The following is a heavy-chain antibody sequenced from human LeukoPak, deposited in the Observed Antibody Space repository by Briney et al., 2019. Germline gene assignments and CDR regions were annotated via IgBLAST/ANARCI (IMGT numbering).Heavy chain of an antibody. Sequence: TRGESLKISCKGSGYSFTNNWITWVRQMPGKGLEWMGRIDPSDSYTDYSPSFQGHVTISADRSISTAYLQWSSLKASDTAMYYCARSEALDTAMVSYYYYGMDVWGQGTTVTVSS. J-gene: IGHJ6*02. CDR3: ARSEALDTAMVSYYYYGMDV. CDR1: GYSFTNNW. CDR2: IDPSDSYT. V-gene: IGHV5-10-1*01. D-gene: IGHD5-18*01.